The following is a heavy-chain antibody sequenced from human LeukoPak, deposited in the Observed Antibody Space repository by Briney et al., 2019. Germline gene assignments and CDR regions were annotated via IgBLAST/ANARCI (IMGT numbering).Heavy chain of an antibody. CDR1: GYTFTTYA. CDR2: INTDTGNP. D-gene: IGHD2-2*01. CDR3: ARVQGYCSRTSCYPHY. Sequence: ASVHVSCKASGYTFTTYAINWVRQAPGQGLEWMGWINTDTGNPTYAQGFTGRFVFSLDTSVSTAYLQISSLKAEDTAVYYCARVQGYCSRTSCYPHYWGQGTLVTVSS. J-gene: IGHJ4*02. V-gene: IGHV7-4-1*02.